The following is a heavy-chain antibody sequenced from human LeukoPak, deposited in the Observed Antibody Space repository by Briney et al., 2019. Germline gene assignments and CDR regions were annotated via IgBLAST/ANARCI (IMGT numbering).Heavy chain of an antibody. D-gene: IGHD4-11*01. CDR3: TRERDYTDEY. CDR1: GFTFGDYA. Sequence: GRSLRLSCTASGFTFGDYAMSWFRQALGKGLEWVGFIRGKGSGGSTEYAASVKGRFTISRDDSRSMAYLQMDGLRTEDTAVYYCTRERDYTDEYWGQGTLVTVSS. CDR2: IRGKGSGGST. J-gene: IGHJ4*02. V-gene: IGHV3-49*03.